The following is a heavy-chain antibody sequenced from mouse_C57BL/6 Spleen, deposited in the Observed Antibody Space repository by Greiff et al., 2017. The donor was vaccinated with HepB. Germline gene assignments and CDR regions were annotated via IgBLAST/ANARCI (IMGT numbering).Heavy chain of an antibody. V-gene: IGHV6-6*01. D-gene: IGHD1-1*01. CDR2: IRNKANNHAT. CDR1: GFTFSDAW. Sequence: EVKLVESGGGLVQPGGSMKLSCAASGFTFSDAWMDWVRQSPEKGLEWVAEIRNKANNHATYYAESVKGRFTISRDDYKSSVYLQMNSLRAEDTGIYYCNRTEQYYGSSTLPKDYWGKGTSVTVAS. CDR3: NRTEQYYGSSTLPKDY. J-gene: IGHJ4*01.